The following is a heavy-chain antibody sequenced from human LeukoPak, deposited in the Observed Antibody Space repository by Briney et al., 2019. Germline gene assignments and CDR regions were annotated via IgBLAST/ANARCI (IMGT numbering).Heavy chain of an antibody. V-gene: IGHV3-7*04. J-gene: IGHJ4*02. CDR2: IKEDGSEK. CDR3: ARESLLGGIDY. D-gene: IGHD3-16*01. CDR1: GFTFSRYW. Sequence: GGSLRLSCAASGFTFSRYWMTWVRQAPGKGLEWVATIKEDGSEKYSADSVKGRCTISRDNAKKSLYLQMNSLRAEDTAIYHCARESLLGGIDYWGQGTLVTVSS.